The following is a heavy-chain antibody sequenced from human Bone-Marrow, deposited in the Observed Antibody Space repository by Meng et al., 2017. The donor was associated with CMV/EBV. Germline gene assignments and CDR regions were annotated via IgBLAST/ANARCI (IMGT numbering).Heavy chain of an antibody. CDR1: GCPFSKYA. CDR2: IIPMIDKA. D-gene: IGHD3-10*01. V-gene: IGHV1-69*10. Sequence: SVKVSCKASGCPFSKYAFSWVRQAPGQGLEWMGGIIPMIDKAHYAQKFQGTVTITADKSTSTAYLELSSLKSDDTAVYYCASAMVRTVTTYYYYLYGLDVWGQGTTVTVSS. J-gene: IGHJ6*02. CDR3: ASAMVRTVTTYYYYLYGLDV.